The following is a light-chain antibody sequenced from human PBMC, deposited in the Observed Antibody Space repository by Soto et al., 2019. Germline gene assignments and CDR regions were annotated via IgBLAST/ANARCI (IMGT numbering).Light chain of an antibody. Sequence: QSALTQPASVSGSPGQSITISCTGTSSDVGGYNYVSWYQHHPGKAPKVIIYEVSNRPSGVSSRFSGSKSGNTASLTICGLQAEDEADYFCSSYTSSSTLVFGGGTKLTVL. V-gene: IGLV2-14*01. CDR1: SSDVGGYNY. J-gene: IGLJ3*02. CDR2: EVS. CDR3: SSYTSSSTLV.